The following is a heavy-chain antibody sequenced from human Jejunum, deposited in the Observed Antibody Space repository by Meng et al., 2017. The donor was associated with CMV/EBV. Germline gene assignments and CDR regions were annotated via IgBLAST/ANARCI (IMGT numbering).Heavy chain of an antibody. CDR2: INWNSGSV. CDR1: GISFDDFA. V-gene: IGHV3-9*01. CDR3: AKATIAGRRGYGMDV. D-gene: IGHD2-15*01. J-gene: IGHJ6*02. Sequence: GISFDDFAMYWIRQVPGKSLEWVSGINWNSGSVGYADSVKGRFTISRDNAKNSLYLQMNSLRPEDTALYYCAKATIAGRRGYGMDVWGQGTTVTVSS.